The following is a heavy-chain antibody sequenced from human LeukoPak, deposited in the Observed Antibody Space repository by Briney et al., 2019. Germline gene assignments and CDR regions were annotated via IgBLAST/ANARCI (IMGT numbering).Heavy chain of an antibody. Sequence: SETLSLTCAVYGGSFSGYYWSWIRQPPGKGLEWIGEINHSGSTNYNPSLKSRVTILVDTSKNQFSLELTSVTAADTAVYYCARDYGDSRNYNWFDPWGQGTLVTVSS. V-gene: IGHV4-34*01. J-gene: IGHJ5*02. CDR2: INHSGST. CDR3: ARDYGDSRNYNWFDP. D-gene: IGHD4-17*01. CDR1: GGSFSGYY.